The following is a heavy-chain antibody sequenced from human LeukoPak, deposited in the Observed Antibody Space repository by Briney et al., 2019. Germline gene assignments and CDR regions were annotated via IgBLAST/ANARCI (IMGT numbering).Heavy chain of an antibody. V-gene: IGHV4-59*12. CDR2: FYHSGIS. CDR3: ARGDYYGSGSRYFDY. Sequence: SETLSLTCTVSGGSISSYYWSWIRQPPGKGLEWIGYFYHSGISYYNPSLKSRVTISVDTSKNQFSLKLSSVTAADTAVYYCARGDYYGSGSRYFDYWGQGTPVTVSS. J-gene: IGHJ4*02. CDR1: GGSISSYY. D-gene: IGHD3-10*01.